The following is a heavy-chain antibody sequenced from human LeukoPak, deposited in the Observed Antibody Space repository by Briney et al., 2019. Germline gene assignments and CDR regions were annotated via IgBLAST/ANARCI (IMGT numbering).Heavy chain of an antibody. D-gene: IGHD6-13*01. V-gene: IGHV5-10-1*01. CDR1: GYSFTSYW. CDR3: ARHSIAAAGRDAFDI. Sequence: GESLKISCKGSGYSFTSYWISRVRQMPGKGLEWMGRIDPSDSYTNYSPSLQDALHISADKSISTAYLQWSSLKASDTAMYYCARHSIAAAGRDAFDIWGQGTMVTVSS. J-gene: IGHJ3*02. CDR2: IDPSDSYT.